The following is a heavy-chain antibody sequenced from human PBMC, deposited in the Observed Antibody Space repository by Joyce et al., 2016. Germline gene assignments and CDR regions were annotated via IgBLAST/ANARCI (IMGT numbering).Heavy chain of an antibody. V-gene: IGHV3-23*01. CDR3: AKEAGGGSQRGDWFDP. D-gene: IGHD1-26*01. CDR2: ISGSGDST. CDR1: GFTFSSYA. J-gene: IGHJ5*02. Sequence: EVQLLESGGGLVQPGGSLRISCAASGFTFSSYAMSWVRQAPGKGLEWVSAISGSGDSTYYADSVKGRFTISRDNSKNTLYLQMNSLRAEDTAVYYCAKEAGGGSQRGDWFDPWGQGTLVTVSS.